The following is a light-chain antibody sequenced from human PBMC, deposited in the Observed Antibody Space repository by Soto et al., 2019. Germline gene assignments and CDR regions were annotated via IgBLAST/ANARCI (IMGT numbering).Light chain of an antibody. CDR1: QSVSTY. J-gene: IGKJ2*01. V-gene: IGKV1-39*01. Sequence: DIQMTQSPSSLSASVGDRVTITCRATQSVSTYLNWYLQEPGKAPKVLIYAASHLESGVPSGFSGSGSGTDFTITINSLQPGDFATYYGQQSYKTPYTFGQGTKLELK. CDR2: AAS. CDR3: QQSYKTPYT.